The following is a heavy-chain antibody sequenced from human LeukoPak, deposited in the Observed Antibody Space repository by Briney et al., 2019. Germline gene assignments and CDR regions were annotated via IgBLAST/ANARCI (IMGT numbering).Heavy chain of an antibody. CDR1: GFTFSNSA. CDR2: ISYDGSNK. Sequence: GSLRLSCAASGFTFSNSAMHWVRQAPGKGLEWVAVISYDGSNKYYADSVKGRFTISRDNSKNTLYLQMNSLRAEDTAVYYCASMKLYSTSADYWGQGPLVTVSS. D-gene: IGHD6-6*01. J-gene: IGHJ4*02. CDR3: ASMKLYSTSADY. V-gene: IGHV3-30-3*01.